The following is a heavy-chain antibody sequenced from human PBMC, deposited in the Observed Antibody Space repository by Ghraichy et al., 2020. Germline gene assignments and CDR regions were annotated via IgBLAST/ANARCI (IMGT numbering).Heavy chain of an antibody. V-gene: IGHV3-74*01. CDR1: GFTFSSYW. CDR3: VRGGYSGDY. CDR2: INSDGSST. J-gene: IGHJ4*02. D-gene: IGHD1-26*01. Sequence: GGSLRLSCAASGFTFSSYWMHWVRQVPGKGLVWVSRINSDGSSTTYADSVRGRFTISRDNAKNTVYLQMNSLRAEDTAVYYCVRGGYSGDYWGQGTLVTVSS.